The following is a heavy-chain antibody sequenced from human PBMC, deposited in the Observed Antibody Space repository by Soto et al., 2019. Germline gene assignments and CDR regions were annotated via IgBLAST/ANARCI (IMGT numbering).Heavy chain of an antibody. Sequence: EVQLVESGVVLVQPRGSLSLSCAASGITLSNYWVHWVRQAPGKGLVWVSRISSDGSSTSYADSVKGRFTISRDNAKNTLYLQMNSLRAEDTAVYYCAYFTSGCPTWGQGTLVTVSS. CDR3: AYFTSGCPT. J-gene: IGHJ4*02. D-gene: IGHD6-19*01. CDR1: GITLSNYW. V-gene: IGHV3-74*01. CDR2: ISSDGSST.